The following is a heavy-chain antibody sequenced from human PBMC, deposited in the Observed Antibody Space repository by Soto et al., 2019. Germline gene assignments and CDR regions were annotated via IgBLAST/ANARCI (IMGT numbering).Heavy chain of an antibody. V-gene: IGHV3-23*01. CDR1: GFSFSTYS. D-gene: IGHD6-19*01. J-gene: IGHJ4*02. CDR3: ARWSLAVAGTPFDY. Sequence: GGSLRLSCAASGFSFSTYSMAWVRQAAGKGPQWVSGLSGGGANTFYIDSVRGRFTISVDISRNTVFLQMDSLRVDDTAVYYCARWSLAVAGTPFDYWGQGTLVTVSS. CDR2: LSGGGANT.